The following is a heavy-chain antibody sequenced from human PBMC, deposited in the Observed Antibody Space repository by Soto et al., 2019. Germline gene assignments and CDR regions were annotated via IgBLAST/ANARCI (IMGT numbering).Heavy chain of an antibody. J-gene: IGHJ4*02. Sequence: QVQLVESGGGVVQPGRSLRLSCAVSGFTFSTYGMHWVRQTPGKGLEWVARISHDGNTQNYADSVKGRFTISRDNAKNMLFLQMDGLRAEDTALFYCAKDTSYYSTRGYYVFDRWGQGTLVTVSS. CDR2: ISHDGNTQ. CDR1: GFTFSTYG. D-gene: IGHD3-22*01. V-gene: IGHV3-30*18. CDR3: AKDTSYYSTRGYYVFDR.